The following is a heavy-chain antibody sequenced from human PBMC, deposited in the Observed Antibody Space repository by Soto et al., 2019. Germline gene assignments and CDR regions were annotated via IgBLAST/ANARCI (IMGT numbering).Heavy chain of an antibody. J-gene: IGHJ5*02. V-gene: IGHV4-30-4*01. Sequence: SETPSLTCTVSGGSISSGDYYWSWIRQPPGKGLEWIGYIYYSGSTYYNPSLKSRVTISVDTSKNQFPLKLSSVTAADTAVYYCARGRPVVLDPWGQGTLVTVSS. CDR2: IYYSGST. D-gene: IGHD2-21*01. CDR3: ARGRPVVLDP. CDR1: GGSISSGDYY.